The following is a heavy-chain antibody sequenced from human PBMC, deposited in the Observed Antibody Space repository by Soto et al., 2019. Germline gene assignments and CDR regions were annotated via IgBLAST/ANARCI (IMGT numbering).Heavy chain of an antibody. J-gene: IGHJ4*02. CDR1: GFTFDTYS. CDR3: ARDSGTVNPGYFDF. V-gene: IGHV3-21*02. D-gene: IGHD4-17*01. CDR2: ISSHSNYI. Sequence: EVQLVESGGGLVKPGGSLRLSCAASGFTFDTYSMNWVRQAPGKGLDWVSSISSHSNYIYYADSLRGRVTISRDNAKKLLYLEVNRLTVDDTGIYYCARDSGTVNPGYFDFWGQGILVTVSS.